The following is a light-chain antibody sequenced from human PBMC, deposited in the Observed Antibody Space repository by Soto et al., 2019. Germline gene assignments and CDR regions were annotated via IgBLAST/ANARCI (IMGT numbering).Light chain of an antibody. CDR1: QSVSSSY. V-gene: IGKV3-20*01. Sequence: EIVLTQSPGTLSLSPGERATLSCRASQSVSSSYLAWYQQKPGQAPRLLIYCASSRATGIPDRFSGSGSGTDFTLTISRLEPEDLAVYYWQQYGSSPPYTFGQGTKLEIK. J-gene: IGKJ2*01. CDR2: CAS. CDR3: QQYGSSPPYT.